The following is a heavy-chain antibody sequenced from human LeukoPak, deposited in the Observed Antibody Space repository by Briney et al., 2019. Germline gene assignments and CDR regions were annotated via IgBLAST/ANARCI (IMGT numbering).Heavy chain of an antibody. D-gene: IGHD2-2*01. V-gene: IGHV3-66*01. CDR2: IYSGGST. Sequence: PGGSLRLSCAASGFTVSSNYMSWVRQAPGKGLEWVSVIYSGGSTYYADSVKGRFTIPRDNSKNTLFLQMNSLRAEDTAVYYCARYQLLNFDYWGQGTLVTVSS. CDR1: GFTVSSNY. CDR3: ARYQLLNFDY. J-gene: IGHJ4*02.